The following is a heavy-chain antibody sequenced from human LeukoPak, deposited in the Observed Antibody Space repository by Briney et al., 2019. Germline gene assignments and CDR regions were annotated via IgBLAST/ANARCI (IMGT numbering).Heavy chain of an antibody. J-gene: IGHJ4*02. Sequence: PSETLSLTCTVSGGSISSYYWSWIRQPPGKGLEWIGYIYYSGSTNYNPSLKSRVTISVDTSKNQFSLKLSSVTAADTAVYYCARGRSGWTLWTYWGQGTLVTVSS. CDR2: IYYSGST. D-gene: IGHD6-19*01. CDR3: ARGRSGWTLWTY. CDR1: GGSISSYY. V-gene: IGHV4-59*01.